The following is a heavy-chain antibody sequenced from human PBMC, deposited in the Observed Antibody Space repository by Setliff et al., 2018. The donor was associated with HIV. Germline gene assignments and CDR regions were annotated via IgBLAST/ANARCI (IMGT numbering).Heavy chain of an antibody. Sequence: SETLSLTCAVSGYSISRGYFWVWVRQPPGKGLEWIGHIYTSGSTNYNPSLKSRVTISVDTSKNQFSLKLSSVTAADTAVYYCARVGAGYSDYGWFDPWGQGTLVTVSS. J-gene: IGHJ5*02. D-gene: IGHD2-15*01. CDR1: GYSISRGYF. V-gene: IGHV4-38-2*01. CDR2: IYTSGST. CDR3: ARVGAGYSDYGWFDP.